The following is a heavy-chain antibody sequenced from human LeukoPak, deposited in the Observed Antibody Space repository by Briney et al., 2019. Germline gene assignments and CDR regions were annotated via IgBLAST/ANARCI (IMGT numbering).Heavy chain of an antibody. CDR3: ARGSGSFFPFDY. CDR2: IYYSGST. V-gene: IGHV4-59*11. D-gene: IGHD1-26*01. J-gene: IGHJ4*02. Sequence: PSETLSLTCTVSGGSISSHYWSWIRQPPGKGLEWIGYIYYSGSTNYNPSLKSRVTISVDTAKNRFSLKLSSVTAADTAVFYCARGSGSFFPFDYWGQGTLVTVSS. CDR1: GGSISSHY.